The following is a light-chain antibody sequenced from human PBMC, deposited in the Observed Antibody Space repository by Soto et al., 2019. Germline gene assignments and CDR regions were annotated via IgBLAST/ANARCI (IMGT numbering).Light chain of an antibody. V-gene: IGKV3-20*01. J-gene: IGKJ1*01. CDR2: GSS. CDR3: HQYGSSPPWT. Sequence: EIVLTRSPDSLSFCPLEKATRWCMASQTIPRNFLAWFQQKPGQAPRLLIYGSSNRPSGIPVRFSGGGSRTDFTLTISRLEPEDFAVYYCHQYGSSPPWTFGQGTKVDIK. CDR1: QTIPRNF.